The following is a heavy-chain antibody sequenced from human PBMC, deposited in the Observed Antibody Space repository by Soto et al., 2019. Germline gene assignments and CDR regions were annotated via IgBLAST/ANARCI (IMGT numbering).Heavy chain of an antibody. D-gene: IGHD3-22*01. V-gene: IGHV4-59*01. CDR1: GGSISSYY. CDR2: IYYSGST. CDR3: ARARSYYDSSGYSNWFDP. J-gene: IGHJ5*02. Sequence: SETLSLTCTVSGGSISSYYWSWIRQPPGKGLEWIGYIYYSGSTNYNPSLKSRVTISVDTSKNQFSLKLSSVTAADTAVYYCARARSYYDSSGYSNWFDPWGQGTLVTVS.